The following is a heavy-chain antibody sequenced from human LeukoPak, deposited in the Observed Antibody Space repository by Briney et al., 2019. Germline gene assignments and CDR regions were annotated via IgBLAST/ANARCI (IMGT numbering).Heavy chain of an antibody. V-gene: IGHV5-51*01. J-gene: IGHJ3*02. CDR3: ATNTMFRGIHAFDI. Sequence: NPGESLQISCQGSGSSFTSYWIAWARQMPGKGLEWMGIIYPGDFDTRYSPSFQGQVTISADKSISTAYLQWSSLKASDSAMYYCATNTMFRGIHAFDIWGQGTMVTVSS. D-gene: IGHD3-10*01. CDR1: GSSFTSYW. CDR2: IYPGDFDT.